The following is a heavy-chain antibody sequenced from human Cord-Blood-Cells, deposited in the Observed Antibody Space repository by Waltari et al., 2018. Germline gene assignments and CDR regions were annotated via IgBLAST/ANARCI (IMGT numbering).Heavy chain of an antibody. CDR2: IYHSGST. Sequence: QLQLQESGSGLVKPSQTLSLTCAVSGGSISSGCYSWSWLRQPPGKGLEWIGYIYHSGSTYYNPSLKSRVTISVDRSKNQFSLKLSSVTAADTAVYYCAEADLANWGAFDIWGQGTMVTVSS. CDR3: AEADLANWGAFDI. V-gene: IGHV4-30-2*01. CDR1: GGSISSGCYS. D-gene: IGHD7-27*01. J-gene: IGHJ3*02.